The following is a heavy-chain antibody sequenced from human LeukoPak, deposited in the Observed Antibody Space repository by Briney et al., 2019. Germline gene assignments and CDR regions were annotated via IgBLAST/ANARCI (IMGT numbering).Heavy chain of an antibody. CDR1: GFTFSSYA. Sequence: GGSLRLSCAASGFTFSSYAMSWVRQAPGKGLEWVSAISGSGGSTYYADSVKGRFTISRDNSKNTLYLQMNSLRAEDTAVYYCARFYYDSSGYPGGDAFDIWGQGTMVTVSS. D-gene: IGHD3-22*01. CDR2: ISGSGGST. J-gene: IGHJ3*02. CDR3: ARFYYDSSGYPGGDAFDI. V-gene: IGHV3-23*01.